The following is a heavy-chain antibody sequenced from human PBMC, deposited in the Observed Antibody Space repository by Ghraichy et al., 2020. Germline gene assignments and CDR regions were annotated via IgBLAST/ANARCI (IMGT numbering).Heavy chain of an antibody. Sequence: GGSLRLSCAASGFTFSNYWMTWVRQAPGKGLEWVANIKQDGSEKYYVDSVKGRFTISRDNAKNSLCLQMNSLRAEDTGVYYCARAPVTRWYYYYGMDVWGQGTTVTVS. CDR1: GFTFSNYW. CDR3: ARAPVTRWYYYYGMDV. V-gene: IGHV3-7*01. D-gene: IGHD2-21*02. CDR2: IKQDGSEK. J-gene: IGHJ6*02.